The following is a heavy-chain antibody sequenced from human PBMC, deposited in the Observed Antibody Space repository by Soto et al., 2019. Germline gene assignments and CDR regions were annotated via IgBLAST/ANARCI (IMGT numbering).Heavy chain of an antibody. Sequence: GGSLRLSCTASGFTFVEYAMSWFRQAPGKGLEWVGFIRSKAYGGTTEYAASVKGRFTISRDDSKSIAYLQMNSLKTEDTAVYYCTRGIAAADYNWFDPWGQGTLVTVSS. D-gene: IGHD6-13*01. V-gene: IGHV3-49*03. CDR1: GFTFVEYA. J-gene: IGHJ5*02. CDR2: IRSKAYGGTT. CDR3: TRGIAAADYNWFDP.